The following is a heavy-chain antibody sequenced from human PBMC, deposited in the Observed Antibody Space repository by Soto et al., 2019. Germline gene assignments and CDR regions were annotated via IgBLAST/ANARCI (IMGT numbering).Heavy chain of an antibody. D-gene: IGHD2-2*02. Sequence: SETLSLTCTVSGGSISSGDYYWSWIRQPPGKGLEWIGYIYYSGSTYYNPSLKSRVTISVDTSKNQFSLKLSSVTAADTAVYYCARVRVVVVPAAIGPDAFDIWGQGTMVTVSS. CDR3: ARVRVVVVPAAIGPDAFDI. CDR2: IYYSGST. CDR1: GGSISSGDYY. V-gene: IGHV4-30-4*01. J-gene: IGHJ3*02.